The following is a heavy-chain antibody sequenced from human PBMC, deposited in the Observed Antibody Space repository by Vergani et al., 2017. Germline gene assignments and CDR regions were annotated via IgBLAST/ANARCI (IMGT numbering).Heavy chain of an antibody. V-gene: IGHV3-23*04. D-gene: IGHD2-2*01. CDR2: ISGSGGST. J-gene: IGHJ5*02. CDR3: AKVSCSSTSCYSGRWFDP. CDR1: GFTFSSYA. Sequence: VQLVESGGAVVQPGGSLRLSCAASGFTFSSYAMSWVRQAPGKGLEWVSAISGSGGSTYYADSVKGRFTISRDNSKNTLYLQMNSLRAEDTAVYYCAKVSCSSTSCYSGRWFDPWGQGTLVTVSS.